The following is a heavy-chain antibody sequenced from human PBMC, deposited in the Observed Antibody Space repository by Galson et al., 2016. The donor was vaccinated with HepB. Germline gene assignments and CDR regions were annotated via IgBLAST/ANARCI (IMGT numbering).Heavy chain of an antibody. CDR2: IRGSGTGT. CDR3: AKISLGGYNSGGGGSFDY. D-gene: IGHD6-19*01. J-gene: IGHJ4*03. CDR1: GFSISIYS. V-gene: IGHV3-23*01. Sequence: SLRLSCAASGFSISIYSMNWVRQAPGKGLEWVSAIRGSGTGTSYTDSVKGRFTISRDNSKNTLYLQMNSLRAEDAAVYYCAKISLGGYNSGGGGSFDYWGRGTLVTVSS.